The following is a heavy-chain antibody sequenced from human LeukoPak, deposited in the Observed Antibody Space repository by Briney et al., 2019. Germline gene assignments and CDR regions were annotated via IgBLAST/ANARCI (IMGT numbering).Heavy chain of an antibody. V-gene: IGHV5-51*01. CDR3: ARLGTDCTKWIHALF. CDR1: GYNFSNTW. J-gene: IGHJ3*01. D-gene: IGHD5-18*01. CDR2: IYPDDSDT. Sequence: GESLKISCKTSGYNFSNTWIGWVRQMPGKGLEWMGIIYPDDSDTKYSPSFQGQVTFSADKSITTAYLQWDSLRASDTAMYYCARLGTDCTKWIHALFWGQGTMVTVSS.